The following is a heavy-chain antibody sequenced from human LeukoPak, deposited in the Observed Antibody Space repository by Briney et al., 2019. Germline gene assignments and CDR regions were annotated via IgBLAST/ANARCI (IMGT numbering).Heavy chain of an antibody. V-gene: IGHV3-23*01. CDR2: IYPSGVVP. CDR1: GLTFSSYA. D-gene: IGHD1-1*01. CDR3: AKGRTHTTGTFED. Sequence: QPGRSLRLSCAASGLTFSSYAMTWVRQAPGRGPEWVSSIYPSGVVPYYSDSVKGRFTISRDNSRDTLYLQMSSLRAEDTATYFCAKGRTHTTGTFEDWGQGTLVTVSS. J-gene: IGHJ4*02.